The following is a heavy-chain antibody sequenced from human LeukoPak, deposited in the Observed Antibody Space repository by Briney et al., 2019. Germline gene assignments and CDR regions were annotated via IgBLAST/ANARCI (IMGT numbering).Heavy chain of an antibody. D-gene: IGHD4-23*01. J-gene: IGHJ4*02. Sequence: SVKVSCKASGGTFSSYAISWVRQAPGQGLEWMGGVIPIFGTANYAQKFQGRVTITADESTSTAYMELSSLRSEDTAVYYCARVGRYGGNYYFDYWGQGTLVTVSS. CDR2: VIPIFGTA. V-gene: IGHV1-69*13. CDR1: GGTFSSYA. CDR3: ARVGRYGGNYYFDY.